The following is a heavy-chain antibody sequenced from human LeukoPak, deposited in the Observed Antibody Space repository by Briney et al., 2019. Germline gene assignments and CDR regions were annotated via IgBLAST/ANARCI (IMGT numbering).Heavy chain of an antibody. Sequence: SETLSLTCTVSGGSISSSSYYWGWIRQPPGKGLEWIGSIYYSGSTYYNPSLKSRVTISVDTSKNQFSLKLSSVTAADTAVYYCARGGGDQLLNYFDYWGQGTLVTVSS. D-gene: IGHD2-2*01. V-gene: IGHV4-39*01. J-gene: IGHJ4*02. CDR3: ARGGGDQLLNYFDY. CDR1: GGSISSSSYY. CDR2: IYYSGST.